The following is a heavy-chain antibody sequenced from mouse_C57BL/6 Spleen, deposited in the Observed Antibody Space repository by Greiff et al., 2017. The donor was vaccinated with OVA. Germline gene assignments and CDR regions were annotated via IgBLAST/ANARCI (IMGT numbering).Heavy chain of an antibody. V-gene: IGHV1-15*01. D-gene: IGHD2-5*01. CDR2: IDPETGGT. Sequence: QVQLKESGAELVRPGASVTLSCKASGYTFTDYEMHWVKQTPVHGLEWIGAIDPETGGTAYNQKFKGKAILTADKSSSTAYMELRSLTSEDSAVYYCTLSNLFAYWGQGTLVTVSA. CDR1: GYTFTDYE. J-gene: IGHJ3*01. CDR3: TLSNLFAY.